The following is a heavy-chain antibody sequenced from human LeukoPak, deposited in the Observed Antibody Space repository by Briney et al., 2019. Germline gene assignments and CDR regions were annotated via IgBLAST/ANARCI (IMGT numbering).Heavy chain of an antibody. D-gene: IGHD6-13*01. CDR2: IFYSGST. Sequence: SETLSLTCSVSGGSISSTSYYWGWIRQPPGKGLEWIGSIFYSGSTFYNSSLKSRVTISVDTSKNQFSLKLNSVTAADTAVYYCARHPYSSSWFNYWGPGTLVTVSS. CDR1: GGSISSTSYY. CDR3: ARHPYSSSWFNY. J-gene: IGHJ4*02. V-gene: IGHV4-39*01.